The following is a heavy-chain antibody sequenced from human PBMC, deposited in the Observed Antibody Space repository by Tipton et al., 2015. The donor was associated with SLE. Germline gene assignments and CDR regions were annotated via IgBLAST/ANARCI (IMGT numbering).Heavy chain of an antibody. CDR1: GFTFSTYG. D-gene: IGHD2-15*01. CDR3: ARERVIGYCSGGSCRTPLDY. Sequence: SLRLSCAASGFTFSTYGMHWVRQAPGKGLEWVAVISYDGSNKYYADSVKGRVTISRDNSKNTLYLQMNSLRAEDTAVYYCARERVIGYCSGGSCRTPLDYWAQGTLVPVSS. CDR2: ISYDGSNK. V-gene: IGHV3-30*03. J-gene: IGHJ4*02.